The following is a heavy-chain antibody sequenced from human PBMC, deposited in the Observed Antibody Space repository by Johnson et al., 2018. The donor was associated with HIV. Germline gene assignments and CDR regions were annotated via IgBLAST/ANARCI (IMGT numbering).Heavy chain of an antibody. CDR1: GFTFSNYG. Sequence: QVQLVESGGGVVQPGRSLRLSCAASGFTFSNYGMHWVRQAPGKGLEWVAVITFEGSDKYYADSVKGRFTISRDNAKNTLYLQMNSLRAEDTAVFYCARDAKVGYGDAFDIWGQGTMVTVSS. CDR3: ARDAKVGYGDAFDI. D-gene: IGHD5-12*01. CDR2: ITFEGSDK. J-gene: IGHJ3*02. V-gene: IGHV3-30*03.